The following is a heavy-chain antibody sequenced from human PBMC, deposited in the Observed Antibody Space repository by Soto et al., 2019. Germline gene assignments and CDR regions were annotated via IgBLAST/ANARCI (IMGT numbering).Heavy chain of an antibody. V-gene: IGHV5-51*01. D-gene: IGHD3-16*01. J-gene: IGHJ6*02. CDR1: GYSFSSYW. Sequence: GESLKISCQGSGYSFSSYWIGWVRQMPGKGLEWVAIIYPTESNARYSPSFRGQVTISADKSINTAYLQWSSLKASDTAIYYCARPFGMDVWGQGTTVTVSS. CDR2: IYPTESNA. CDR3: ARPFGMDV.